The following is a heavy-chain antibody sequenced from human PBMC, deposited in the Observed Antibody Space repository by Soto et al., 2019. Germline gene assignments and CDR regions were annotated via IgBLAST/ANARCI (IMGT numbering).Heavy chain of an antibody. CDR3: ARDRFYSGLDV. J-gene: IGHJ6*02. Sequence: SETLSLTCTVSGGSVSSAGYYWSWIRQPPGKGLEWIGHISYSGSTNYNPSLKSRITISVDTSKNQFSLKLSSVTAADTAVYYWARDRFYSGLDVWGQGTTVTVSS. CDR2: ISYSGST. CDR1: GGSVSSAGYY. V-gene: IGHV4-61*08.